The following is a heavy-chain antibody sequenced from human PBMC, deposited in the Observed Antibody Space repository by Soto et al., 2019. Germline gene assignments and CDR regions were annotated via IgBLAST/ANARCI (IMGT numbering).Heavy chain of an antibody. V-gene: IGHV4-39*01. CDR2: IYYSGST. Sequence: QLQLQESGPGLVKPSETLSLTCTVSGGSISSSSYYWGWIRQPPGKGLEWIGCIYYSGSTYYNPSIKSRVTISVDTSKNQFSLQLSSVTAADTAVYYCARIAPYSSSWNFDYWGQGTLVTVSS. J-gene: IGHJ4*02. CDR1: GGSISSSSYY. CDR3: ARIAPYSSSWNFDY. D-gene: IGHD6-13*01.